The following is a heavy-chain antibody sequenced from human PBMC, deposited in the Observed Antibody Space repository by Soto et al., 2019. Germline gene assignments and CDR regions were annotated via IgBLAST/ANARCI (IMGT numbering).Heavy chain of an antibody. J-gene: IGHJ2*01. V-gene: IGHV1-18*04. CDR3: ATNFGDTAMVNWYFDL. Sequence: ASLKVSCKASGYTFTSYGISWVRQAPGQGLEWMGWISAYNGNTNYAQKLQGRVTMTTDTSTSTAYMELRSLRSDDTAVYYCATNFGDTAMVNWYFDLWGRGTLVTVSS. CDR2: ISAYNGNT. CDR1: GYTFTSYG. D-gene: IGHD5-18*01.